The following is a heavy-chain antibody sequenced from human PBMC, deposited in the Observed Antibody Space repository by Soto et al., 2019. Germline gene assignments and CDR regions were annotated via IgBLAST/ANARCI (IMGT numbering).Heavy chain of an antibody. CDR2: ISYDGSNK. V-gene: IGHV3-30-3*01. CDR1: GFTFSSYA. D-gene: IGHD6-13*01. CDR3: ATHSIAAVLRYYFDC. Sequence: QVQLVESGGGVVQPGRSLRLSCAASGFTFSSYAMHWVRQAPGKGLEWVAVISYDGSNKYYADSVKGRFTISRDNSKNTLYLQMNSLRAEDTAVYYCATHSIAAVLRYYFDCWGQGTLVTVSS. J-gene: IGHJ4*02.